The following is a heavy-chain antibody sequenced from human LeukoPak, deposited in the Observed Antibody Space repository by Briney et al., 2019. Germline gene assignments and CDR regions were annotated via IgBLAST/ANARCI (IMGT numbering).Heavy chain of an antibody. CDR2: ISSSSSTI. CDR1: GFTFSSYS. D-gene: IGHD3-22*01. V-gene: IGHV3-48*01. J-gene: IGHJ6*03. Sequence: PGGSLRLSCAASGFTFSSYSMNWVRQAPGKGLEWVSYISSSSSTIYYADSVKGRFTISRDNAKNSLYLQMNSLRAEDTAVYYCARDVFYYDSSGYYPYYYYMDVWGKGTTVTVSS. CDR3: ARDVFYYDSSGYYPYYYYMDV.